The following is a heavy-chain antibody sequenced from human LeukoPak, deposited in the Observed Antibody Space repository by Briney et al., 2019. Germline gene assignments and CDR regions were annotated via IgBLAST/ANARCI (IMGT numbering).Heavy chain of an antibody. D-gene: IGHD4-17*01. CDR2: ISDSGGST. CDR3: AKVDYGDYYFDY. V-gene: IGHV3-23*01. J-gene: IGHJ4*02. Sequence: SGGSLRLSCAASGFTFSSYAMSWVRQAPGKGLEWVSFISDSGGSTYYADSVKGRFTISRDNSKNTLYLQMNSLRAEDTAVYYCAKVDYGDYYFDYWGQGTLVTVSS. CDR1: GFTFSSYA.